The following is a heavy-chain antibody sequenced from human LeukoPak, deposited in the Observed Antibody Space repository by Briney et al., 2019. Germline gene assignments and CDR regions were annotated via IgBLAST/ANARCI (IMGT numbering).Heavy chain of an antibody. Sequence: SETPSLTCAVYGGSFSGYYWSWIRQPPGKGLEWIGEINHSGSTNYNPSLKSRVTISVDTSKNQFSLKLSSVTAADTAVYYCARTRLGDYIWGSYRNYPSAYYFDYWGQGTLVTVSS. D-gene: IGHD3-16*02. CDR3: ARTRLGDYIWGSYRNYPSAYYFDY. CDR2: INHSGST. CDR1: GGSFSGYY. V-gene: IGHV4-34*01. J-gene: IGHJ4*02.